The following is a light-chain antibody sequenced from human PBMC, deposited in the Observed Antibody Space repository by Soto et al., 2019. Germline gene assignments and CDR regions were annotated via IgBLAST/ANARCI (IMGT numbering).Light chain of an antibody. Sequence: QLVLTQSSSASASLGSSVKLTCTLSSGHSSYIIAWHQQQPGKAPRYLMKLEGSGSYNKGSGVPDRFSGSSSGADRYLTISNLQSEDEADYYCETWDSNTRVFGTGTKLT. CDR2: LEGSGSY. J-gene: IGLJ1*01. V-gene: IGLV4-60*03. CDR3: ETWDSNTRV. CDR1: SGHSSYI.